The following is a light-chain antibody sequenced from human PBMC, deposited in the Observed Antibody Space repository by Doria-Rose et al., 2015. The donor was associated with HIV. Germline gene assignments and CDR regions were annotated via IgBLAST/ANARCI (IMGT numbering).Light chain of an antibody. CDR2: RNN. CDR3: AVWDDSLNGVV. J-gene: IGLJ3*02. Sequence: QSVVTQPPSASGTPGQGVAISCSGSSSSVARKTVDWYQQLPGTAPKLLIYRNNQRPPGVSDRFSGSKSGSSATLAIRGVQPEDEATYHCAVWDDSLNGVVFGGGTILTVL. V-gene: IGLV1-44*01. CDR1: SSSVARKT.